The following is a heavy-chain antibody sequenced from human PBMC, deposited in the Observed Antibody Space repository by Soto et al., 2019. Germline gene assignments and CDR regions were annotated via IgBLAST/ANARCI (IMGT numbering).Heavy chain of an antibody. CDR1: GGSISSSSYY. CDR3: ARHPGYCSSTSCYTNWFDP. J-gene: IGHJ5*02. CDR2: IYYSGST. D-gene: IGHD2-2*03. V-gene: IGHV4-39*01. Sequence: SETLSLTCTVSGGSISSSSYYWGWIRQPPGKGLEWIGSIYYSGSTYYNPSLKSRVTISVDTSKNQFSLKLSSVTAADTAVYYCARHPGYCSSTSCYTNWFDPWGQGTLVTVSS.